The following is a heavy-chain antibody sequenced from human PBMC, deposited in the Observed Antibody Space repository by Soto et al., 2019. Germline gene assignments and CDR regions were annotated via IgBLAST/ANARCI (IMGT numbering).Heavy chain of an antibody. D-gene: IGHD1-1*01. J-gene: IGHJ4*02. V-gene: IGHV4-34*01. CDR3: ARDPLPGTTSFFAY. CDR1: GGSFSGYY. CDR2: INHSGST. Sequence: SSETLSLTCAVYGGSFSGYYWSWIRQPPGKGLEWIGEINHSGSTNYNPSLKSRVTISVDTSKNQFSLKLSSVTAADTAVYYCARDPLPGTTSFFAYWGKGTLVPVSS.